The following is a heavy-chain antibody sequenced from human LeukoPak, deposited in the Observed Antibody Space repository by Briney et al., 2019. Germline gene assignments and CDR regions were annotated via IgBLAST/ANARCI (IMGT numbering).Heavy chain of an antibody. CDR1: GFTFGQHV. J-gene: IGHJ4*02. Sequence: GSLRLSCAASGFTFGQHVFSWVRQAPGKGLEWVSYINHNGETIFYPDFLKGRFTISRDNARNSLYLQMNSLRDDDTAIYYCARDYDWAFDLWGPGTLVTVSS. V-gene: IGHV3-48*02. CDR3: ARDYDWAFDL. D-gene: IGHD3-9*01. CDR2: INHNGETI.